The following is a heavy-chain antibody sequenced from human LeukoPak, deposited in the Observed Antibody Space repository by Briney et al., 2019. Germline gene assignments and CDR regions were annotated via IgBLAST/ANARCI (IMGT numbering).Heavy chain of an antibody. CDR1: GFTFDDYG. D-gene: IGHD6-19*01. Sequence: GGSLRLSCAASGFTFDDYGLSWVRQAPGKGLEWVANIKQDGSEKYYVDSVKGRFTISRDNAKNSLYLQMNSLRAEDTAVYYCARGLKNYFDYWGQGTLVTVSS. CDR2: IKQDGSEK. CDR3: ARGLKNYFDY. V-gene: IGHV3-7*01. J-gene: IGHJ4*02.